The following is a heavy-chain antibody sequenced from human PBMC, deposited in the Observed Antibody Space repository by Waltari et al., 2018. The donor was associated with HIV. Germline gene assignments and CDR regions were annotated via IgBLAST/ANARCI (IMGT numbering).Heavy chain of an antibody. Sequence: VQLLESGGGLVRPGGYVRLSCAAYGFNFREYDMAWVRQAPGRGLEWVSDISGSGDKTFHMDSVKGRFTISRDNSKKTLTLHMRTLRDDDTALYYCSTYTFSFFHYWGPGTPVTVSS. D-gene: IGHD3-16*01. J-gene: IGHJ4*02. CDR3: STYTFSFFHY. V-gene: IGHV3-23*01. CDR1: GFNFREYD. CDR2: ISGSGDKT.